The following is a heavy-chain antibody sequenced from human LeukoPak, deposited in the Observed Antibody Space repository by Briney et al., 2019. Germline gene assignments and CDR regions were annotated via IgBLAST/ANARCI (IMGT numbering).Heavy chain of an antibody. J-gene: IGHJ4*02. D-gene: IGHD2-21*02. CDR3: ARGDLIVVVTALIDY. CDR2: INPDSGGT. CDR1: GYTFTGYY. V-gene: IGHV1-2*02. Sequence: ASVKVSCKASGYTFTGYYMHWVRQAPGQGLEWMGWINPDSGGTNYAEKFQGRVTMTRDTSISTAYMELSRLRSDDTAVYYCARGDLIVVVTALIDYWGQGTLVTVSS.